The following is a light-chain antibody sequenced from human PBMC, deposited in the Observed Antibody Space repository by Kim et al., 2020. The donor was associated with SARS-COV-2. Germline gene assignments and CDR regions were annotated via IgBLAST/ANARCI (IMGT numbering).Light chain of an antibody. CDR3: QAWDSSTMV. Sequence: SYELTQPPSVSVSPGQTASITCSGDKLGDKYACWYQQKPGQSPVLVIYQDSKRPSGIPERFSGSNSGNTATLTISGPQAMDEADYYCQAWDSSTMVFGGGTQLTVL. CDR2: QDS. V-gene: IGLV3-1*01. J-gene: IGLJ2*01. CDR1: KLGDKY.